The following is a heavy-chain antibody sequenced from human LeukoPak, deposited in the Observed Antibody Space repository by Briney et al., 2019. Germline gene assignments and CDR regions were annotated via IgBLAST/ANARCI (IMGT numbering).Heavy chain of an antibody. Sequence: PGGSLRLSCAASGFTFSNYAMSWVRQAPGKGLEWVSVISGSGGSIYDADSVKGRFTISRDNSKNTLYLQMNSLRAEDTAVYYCAKDPSTPWQLPLYYFDYWGQGTLVTVSS. D-gene: IGHD2-15*01. V-gene: IGHV3-23*01. CDR2: ISGSGGSI. J-gene: IGHJ4*02. CDR1: GFTFSNYA. CDR3: AKDPSTPWQLPLYYFDY.